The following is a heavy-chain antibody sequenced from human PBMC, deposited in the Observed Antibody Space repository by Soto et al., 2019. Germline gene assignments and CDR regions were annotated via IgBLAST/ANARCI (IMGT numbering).Heavy chain of an antibody. Sequence: QVQLVQSGAEVKKPGSSVKVSCKASGGTFSSYAISWVRQAPGQGLAWMGGIIPIFGTVNYAQKFQGRVTITADESTSTAYMELSSLRSEDTAVYYCARGNHRWLQLWYFDLWGRGTLVTVSS. V-gene: IGHV1-69*12. D-gene: IGHD5-12*01. CDR3: ARGNHRWLQLWYFDL. J-gene: IGHJ2*01. CDR1: GGTFSSYA. CDR2: IIPIFGTV.